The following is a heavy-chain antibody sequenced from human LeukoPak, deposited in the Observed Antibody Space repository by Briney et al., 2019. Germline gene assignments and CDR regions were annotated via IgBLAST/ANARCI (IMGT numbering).Heavy chain of an antibody. D-gene: IGHD6-13*01. CDR2: ISSDGTNK. J-gene: IGHJ3*02. V-gene: IGHV3-30*04. CDR3: AKGPAAGIGNDAFDI. Sequence: GGSLRLSCVASGFTFSNSKMHWVRQAPGKGLEWVAVISSDGTNKHYADSVLGRLTISRDNSMNTLYLQMSSLRAEDTALYYCAKGPAAGIGNDAFDIWGQGTMVTVSS. CDR1: GFTFSNSK.